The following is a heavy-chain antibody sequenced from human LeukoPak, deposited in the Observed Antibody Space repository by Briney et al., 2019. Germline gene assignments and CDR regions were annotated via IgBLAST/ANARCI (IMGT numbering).Heavy chain of an antibody. D-gene: IGHD3-10*01. CDR1: GGSISSSSYY. V-gene: IGHV4-39*01. Sequence: SETLSLTCTVSGGSISSSSYYWGWIRQPPGKGLEWIGSIYYSGSTYYNPSLKSRVTISVDTSKNQFSLKLSSVTAVDTAVYYCARRPTDVWFGELSTYYFDYWGQGTLVTVSS. J-gene: IGHJ4*02. CDR3: ARRPTDVWFGELSTYYFDY. CDR2: IYYSGST.